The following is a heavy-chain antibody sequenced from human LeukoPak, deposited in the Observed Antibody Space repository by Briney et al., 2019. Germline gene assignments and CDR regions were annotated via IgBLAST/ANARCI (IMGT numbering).Heavy chain of an antibody. V-gene: IGHV3-30*02. D-gene: IGHD5-18*01. Sequence: GGSLRLSCAASGFTFSSYGMHWVRQAPGKGLEWVAFIRYDGSNKYYADSVKGRFTISRDYSKNTLYLQMNSLRAEDTAVYYCAKDHRGYSYGSWDYFDYWGQGTLVTVSS. J-gene: IGHJ4*02. CDR2: IRYDGSNK. CDR3: AKDHRGYSYGSWDYFDY. CDR1: GFTFSSYG.